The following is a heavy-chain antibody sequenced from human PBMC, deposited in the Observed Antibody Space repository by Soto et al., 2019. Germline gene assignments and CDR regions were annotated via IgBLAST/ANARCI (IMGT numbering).Heavy chain of an antibody. V-gene: IGHV3-23*01. CDR2: VSGSGSST. J-gene: IGHJ6*02. D-gene: IGHD6-19*01. CDR1: GFTFSNYA. CDR3: AKGIAVAYYYYGMDV. Sequence: GGSLRLSCAVSGFTFSNYAMNWVRQAPGKGLEWVSVVSGSGSSTYYADSVKGRFTISRDNSKNSLYLQMNSLRTEDTALYYCAKGIAVAYYYYGMDVWGQGTTVTVSS.